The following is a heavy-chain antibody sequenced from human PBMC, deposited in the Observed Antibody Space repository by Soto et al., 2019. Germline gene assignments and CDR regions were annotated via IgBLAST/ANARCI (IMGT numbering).Heavy chain of an antibody. Sequence: SLRLSCAASGFTFSSYWMSWVRQAPGKGLEWVANIKQDGSEKYYVDSVKGRFTISRDNAKNSLYLQMNSLRAEDTAVYYCARVTTYYYDSSGSDVWGQGTTVTVT. J-gene: IGHJ6*02. CDR3: ARVTTYYYDSSGSDV. CDR2: IKQDGSEK. D-gene: IGHD3-22*01. CDR1: GFTFSSYW. V-gene: IGHV3-7*01.